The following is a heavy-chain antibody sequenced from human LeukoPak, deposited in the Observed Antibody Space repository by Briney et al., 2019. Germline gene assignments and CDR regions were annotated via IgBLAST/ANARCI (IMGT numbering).Heavy chain of an antibody. D-gene: IGHD3-10*01. J-gene: IGHJ5*02. CDR2: IYYSGST. V-gene: IGHV4-59*12. Sequence: SETLSLTCTVSGGSISSYYWSWIRQPPGKGLEWIGYIYYSGSTNYNPSLKSRVTISVDTSKNQFSLKLSSVTAADTAVYYCARVHNYYGSGSYDRDWFDPWGQGTLVTVSS. CDR3: ARVHNYYGSGSYDRDWFDP. CDR1: GGSISSYY.